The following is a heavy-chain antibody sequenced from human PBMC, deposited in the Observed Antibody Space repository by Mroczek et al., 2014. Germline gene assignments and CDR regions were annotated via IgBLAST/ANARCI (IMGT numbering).Heavy chain of an antibody. CDR3: TTDPAYYDSSTPSVN. J-gene: IGHJ4*02. V-gene: IGHV3-15*01. D-gene: IGHD3-22*01. CDR1: GFTFSNAW. CDR2: IKSKTDGGTT. Sequence: EVQLLETGGGLVKPGGSLRLSCAASGFTFSNAWMSWVRQAPGKGLEWVGRIKSKTDGGTTDYAAPVKGRFTISRDDSKNTLYLQMNSLKTEDTAVYYCTTDPAYYDSSTPSVNWGQGTLVTVSS.